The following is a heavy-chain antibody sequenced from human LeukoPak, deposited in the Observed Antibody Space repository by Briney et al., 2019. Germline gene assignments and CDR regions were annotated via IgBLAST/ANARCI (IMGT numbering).Heavy chain of an antibody. CDR3: AKHVLRYFDWLYERRNWFDP. D-gene: IGHD3-9*01. J-gene: IGHJ5*02. CDR1: GFTFSSYA. CDR2: ISGSGGST. V-gene: IGHV3-23*01. Sequence: PGGSLRLSCAASGFTFSSYAMSWVRQAPGKGLEWVSAISGSGGSTYYADSVKGRFTISRDNSKNTLYLQMNSLRAEDTAVYYCAKHVLRYFDWLYERRNWFDPWGQGTLVTVSS.